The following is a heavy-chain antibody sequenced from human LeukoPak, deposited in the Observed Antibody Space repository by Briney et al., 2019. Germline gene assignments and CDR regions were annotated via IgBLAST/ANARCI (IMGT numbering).Heavy chain of an antibody. D-gene: IGHD6-19*01. J-gene: IGHJ4*02. CDR1: GFTFSRSW. V-gene: IGHV3-74*03. CDR2: INTDGSDT. Sequence: GGSLRLSCAASGFTFSRSWMHWVRQAPGKGLVWVSRINTDGSDTMYADSVKGRFTISIDNAKNTLYLQMNSLKAEDTAVYYCARDQGGSGPTTYDYWGQGNLVTVSS. CDR3: ARDQGGSGPTTYDY.